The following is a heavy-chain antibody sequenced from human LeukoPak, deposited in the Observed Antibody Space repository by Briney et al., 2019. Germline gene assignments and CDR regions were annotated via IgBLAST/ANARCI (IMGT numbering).Heavy chain of an antibody. Sequence: GGSLRLSCAASGFTFSSYSMTWVRQAPGKGLEWVSVISGRGGTYYADSVKGRFIISRDNSENMPYLQMNSLGADDTALYYCAKGGLRSTPLDYWGQGTLVTVSS. CDR1: GFTFSSYS. V-gene: IGHV3-23*01. CDR3: AKGGLRSTPLDY. CDR2: ISGRGGT. J-gene: IGHJ4*03. D-gene: IGHD4-17*01.